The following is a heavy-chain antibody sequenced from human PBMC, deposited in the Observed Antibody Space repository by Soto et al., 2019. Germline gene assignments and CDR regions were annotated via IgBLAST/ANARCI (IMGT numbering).Heavy chain of an antibody. J-gene: IGHJ6*02. V-gene: IGHV3-30-3*01. Sequence: LRLSCAASGFTFSSYAMHWVRQAPGKGLEWVAVISYDGSNKYYADSVKGRFTISRDNSKNTLYLQMNSLRAEDTAVYYCARGGYCSGGSCYSWISYYYGMDVWGQGTTVTVSS. D-gene: IGHD2-15*01. CDR1: GFTFSSYA. CDR3: ARGGYCSGGSCYSWISYYYGMDV. CDR2: ISYDGSNK.